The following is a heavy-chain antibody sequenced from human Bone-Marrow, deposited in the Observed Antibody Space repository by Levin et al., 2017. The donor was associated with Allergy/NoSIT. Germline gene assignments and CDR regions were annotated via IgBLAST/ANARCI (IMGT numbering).Heavy chain of an antibody. CDR3: ARRLYFSGFSYWFDP. J-gene: IGHJ5*02. D-gene: IGHD2/OR15-2a*01. CDR1: GASITSYS. CDR2: ISYTGST. V-gene: IGHV4-59*01. Sequence: PGGSLRLSCTVSGASITSYSWTWIRQPPGREVEWIGYISYTGSTHYNPSLESRVTISADTSKSQFSLRLKSVTAADTAVYYCARRLYFSGFSYWFDPWGQGTLVTVSS.